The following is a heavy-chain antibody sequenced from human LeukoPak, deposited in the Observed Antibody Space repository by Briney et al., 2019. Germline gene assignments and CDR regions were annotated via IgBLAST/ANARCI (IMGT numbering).Heavy chain of an antibody. CDR2: ISYDGSNK. J-gene: IGHJ5*02. Sequence: GRSLRLSCAASGFTFSSYAMHWVRQAPGKGLEWVAVISYDGSNKYYADSVKGRFTISRDNSKNTLYLQMNSLRAEDTAVYYCARDRSIAAAGWLDPWGQGTLVAVSS. V-gene: IGHV3-30*04. D-gene: IGHD6-13*01. CDR1: GFTFSSYA. CDR3: ARDRSIAAAGWLDP.